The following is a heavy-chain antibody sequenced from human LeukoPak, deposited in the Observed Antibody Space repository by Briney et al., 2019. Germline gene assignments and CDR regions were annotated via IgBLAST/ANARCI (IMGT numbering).Heavy chain of an antibody. CDR1: GGTFSVDA. V-gene: IGHV1-69*05. D-gene: IGHD1-26*01. CDR3: ARAPYGIYSGDYYAYYMDV. CDR2: IIPFAGTA. Sequence: GASVKVSCKASGGTFSVDAITWVRQAPGQGLEWMGGIIPFAGTANYAQKFQGRVTITTDESTNTAYMELSSLRSEDTAVYYCARAPYGIYSGDYYAYYMDVWGKGTTVTVSS. J-gene: IGHJ6*03.